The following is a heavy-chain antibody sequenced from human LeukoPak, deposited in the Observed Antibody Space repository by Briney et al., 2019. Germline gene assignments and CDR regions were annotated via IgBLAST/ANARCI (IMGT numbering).Heavy chain of an antibody. Sequence: SETLSLTCAVYGGSFSGYYWSWIRQPPGKGLEWTGEINHSGSTNYNPSLKSRVTISVDTSKNQFSLKLSSVTAADTAVYYCARGASSFWDYWGQGTLVTVSS. CDR3: ARGASSFWDY. CDR2: INHSGST. CDR1: GGSFSGYY. D-gene: IGHD6-19*01. J-gene: IGHJ4*02. V-gene: IGHV4-34*01.